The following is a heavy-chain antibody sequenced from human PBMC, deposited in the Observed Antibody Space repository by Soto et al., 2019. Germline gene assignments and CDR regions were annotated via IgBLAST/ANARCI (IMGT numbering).Heavy chain of an antibody. V-gene: IGHV3-33*01. D-gene: IGHD2-15*01. CDR1: GFTFSSYG. J-gene: IGHJ4*02. CDR3: ASGVAATPFSNFDY. Sequence: QVQLVESGGGVVQPGRSLRLSCAASGFTFSSYGMHRVRQAPGKGLEWVAVIWYDGSNKYYADSVKGRFTISRDNSKNTLYLQMNSLRAEDTAVYYCASGVAATPFSNFDYWGQGTLVTVSS. CDR2: IWYDGSNK.